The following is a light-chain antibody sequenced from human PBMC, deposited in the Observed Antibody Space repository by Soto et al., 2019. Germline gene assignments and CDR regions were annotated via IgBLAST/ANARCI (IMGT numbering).Light chain of an antibody. CDR2: WAS. CDR3: QQYYSTLLT. Sequence: DIVMTQSPDSLAVSLGERATINCKSSQSDLYSSNNKNYLAWYQQKPGQPPKLLIYWASTRESGVPDRFSGSGSGTDFTLTISSLQAEDVAVYYCQQYYSTLLTFGGGTTVEIK. CDR1: QSDLYSSNNKNY. J-gene: IGKJ4*01. V-gene: IGKV4-1*01.